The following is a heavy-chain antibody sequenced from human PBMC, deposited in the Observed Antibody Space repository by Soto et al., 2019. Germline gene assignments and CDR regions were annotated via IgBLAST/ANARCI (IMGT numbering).Heavy chain of an antibody. CDR1: GGSISSSNW. CDR3: AKTRGITGTLYYFDY. J-gene: IGHJ4*02. Sequence: QVQLQESGPGLVKPSGTLSLTCAVSGGSISSSNWWSWVRQPPGKGLEWIGEIYHSGSTNYNPSLKCRVTISVDKSKNQFSLKLSSVTAADTAVYYCAKTRGITGTLYYFDYWGQGTLVTVSS. CDR2: IYHSGST. D-gene: IGHD1-20*01. V-gene: IGHV4-4*02.